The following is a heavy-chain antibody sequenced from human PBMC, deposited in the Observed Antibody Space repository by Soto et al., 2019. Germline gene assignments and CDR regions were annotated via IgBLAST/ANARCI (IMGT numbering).Heavy chain of an antibody. J-gene: IGHJ4*02. D-gene: IGHD6-13*01. CDR3: ARVLAAGDH. CDR2: INPTSGST. CDR1: GYTFTNYY. Sequence: QVQLVQSGAEVKKPGASVKVSCKASGYTFTNYYIHWVRQAPGQGLEWMGIINPTSGSTNYAQKFQGTVTLTYDTSTTTVYMELSGLRSEDTAVLYCARVLAAGDHWGQGTLITVSS. V-gene: IGHV1-46*01.